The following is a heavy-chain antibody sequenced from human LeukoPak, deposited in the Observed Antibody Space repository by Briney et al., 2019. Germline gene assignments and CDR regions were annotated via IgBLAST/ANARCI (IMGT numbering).Heavy chain of an antibody. CDR1: GFTFSSYG. J-gene: IGHJ4*02. D-gene: IGHD3-16*02. CDR3: AGPLVPY. Sequence: PGGSLRLSCAASGFTFSSYGMHWVRQAPGKGLEWVAVISYDGSNKYYADSVKGRFTISRDNSKNTLYLQMNSLRAGDTAVYYCAGPLVPYWGQGTLVTVSS. CDR2: ISYDGSNK. V-gene: IGHV3-30*03.